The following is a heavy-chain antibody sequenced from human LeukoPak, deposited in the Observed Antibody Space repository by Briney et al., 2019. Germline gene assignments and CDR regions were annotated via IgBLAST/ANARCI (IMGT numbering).Heavy chain of an antibody. J-gene: IGHJ4*02. CDR1: GFTFSSYS. CDR3: ARDREERGYSYGPKRVYFDY. D-gene: IGHD5-18*01. CDR2: ISSSSSYI. V-gene: IGHV3-21*01. Sequence: GGSLRLSCAASGFTFSSYSMNWVRQAPGKGLEWVSSISSSSSYIYYADSVKGRFTISRDNAKNSLYLQMNSLRAEDTAVYYCARDREERGYSYGPKRVYFDYWGQGTLVTVSS.